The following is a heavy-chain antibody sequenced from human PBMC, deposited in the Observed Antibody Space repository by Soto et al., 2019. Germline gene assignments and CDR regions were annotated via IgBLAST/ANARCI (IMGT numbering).Heavy chain of an antibody. CDR1: GFSFSDFG. D-gene: IGHD2-21*02. V-gene: IGHV3-30*18. Sequence: GGSLRLSCAPSGFSFSDFGMHWVRQAPGKGLEWVAAISHDGSNQYYGDSVKGRFSISRDHSNNRLYLQMNNLKVEDSAIYYCAKETRSRAVTATRVNGMDVWGQGTTVTVSS. CDR2: ISHDGSNQ. J-gene: IGHJ6*02. CDR3: AKETRSRAVTATRVNGMDV.